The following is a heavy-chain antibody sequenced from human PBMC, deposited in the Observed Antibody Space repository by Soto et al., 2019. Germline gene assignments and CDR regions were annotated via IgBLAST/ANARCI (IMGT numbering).Heavy chain of an antibody. D-gene: IGHD3-9*01. CDR2: IYPGDSKT. CDR3: ARYMYYDILTGHMA. Sequence: GESLKISCKGSGYNFGNYWIGWVRQMPGKGLEWMGIIYPGDSKTKYRPSFQGQVTISADKSISTAYLQWSSLKASDTAIYYCARYMYYDILTGHMAWGQGTLVTVSS. J-gene: IGHJ5*02. V-gene: IGHV5-51*01. CDR1: GYNFGNYW.